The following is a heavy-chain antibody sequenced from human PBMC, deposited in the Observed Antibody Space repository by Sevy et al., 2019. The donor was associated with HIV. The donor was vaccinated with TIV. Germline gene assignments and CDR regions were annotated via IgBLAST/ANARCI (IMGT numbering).Heavy chain of an antibody. CDR3: AKDLLTYYDILTGYPYYYYYGMDV. Sequence: GGCLRLSCAASGFTFSSYAMSWVRQAPGKGLEWVSAISGSGGSTYYADSVKGRFTISRDNSKNTLYLQMNSLRAEDTAVYYCAKDLLTYYDILTGYPYYYYYGMDVWGQGTTVTVSS. D-gene: IGHD3-9*01. J-gene: IGHJ6*02. V-gene: IGHV3-23*01. CDR2: ISGSGGST. CDR1: GFTFSSYA.